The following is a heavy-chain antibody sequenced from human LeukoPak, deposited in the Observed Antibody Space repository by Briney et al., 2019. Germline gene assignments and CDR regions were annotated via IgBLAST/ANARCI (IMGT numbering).Heavy chain of an antibody. Sequence: SETLSLTCTVSGGSISSSSYYWGWIRQPPGKGLEWIGSIYYSGSTYYNPSLKSRVTISVDTSKNQFSLKLSSVTAADTAVYYCARAGTFGELFIPPGFDYWGQGTLVTVSS. V-gene: IGHV4-39*07. CDR3: ARAGTFGELFIPPGFDY. D-gene: IGHD3-10*01. CDR1: GGSISSSSYY. J-gene: IGHJ4*02. CDR2: IYYSGST.